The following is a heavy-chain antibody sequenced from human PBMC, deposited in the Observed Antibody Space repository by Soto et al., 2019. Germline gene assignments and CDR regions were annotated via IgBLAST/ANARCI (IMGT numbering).Heavy chain of an antibody. J-gene: IGHJ6*02. CDR3: IQSRCGGDCLQSYASYYYYGMDV. CDR1: AFSLSTGGVG. D-gene: IGHD2-21*02. V-gene: IGHV2-5*02. CDR2: IYWDDDK. Sequence: SGPTLVNPTQPLTLTCTFSAFSLSTGGVGVGWIRQPPGKALEWLALIYWDDDKRYSPSLRSRLTITKDTSKNQVVLTMTNMDPVDTATYYCIQSRCGGDCLQSYASYYYYGMDVWGQGTTVTVS.